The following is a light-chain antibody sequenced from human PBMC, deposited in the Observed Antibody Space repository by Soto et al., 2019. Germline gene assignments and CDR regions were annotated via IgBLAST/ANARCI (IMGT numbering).Light chain of an antibody. V-gene: IGKV1-33*01. CDR3: QQYDNLP. CDR2: DAS. Sequence: DIQMTQSPSSLSASVGDRVTITCQASQDISNYLNWYQQKPGKAPKLLIYDASNLETGVPSRFSGSGSATDFTFTISSLQPEDIATYYCQQYDNLPFGGGTKVEIK. J-gene: IGKJ4*01. CDR1: QDISNY.